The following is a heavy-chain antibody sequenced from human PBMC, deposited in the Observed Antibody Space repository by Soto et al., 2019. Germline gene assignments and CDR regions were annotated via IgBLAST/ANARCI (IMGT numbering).Heavy chain of an antibody. CDR3: ASDRFRGTYYLRGVTYFFEE. Sequence: GSLRLSCAASGFTFSSYAMHWVRQAPGKGLEWVAVISYDGSNKNYLDSVKGRFTISRDNAKNSLYLQMNSLRAEDTAVYYCASDRFRGTYYLRGVTYFFEEWGQGAPVTVSS. D-gene: IGHD1-26*01. CDR1: GFTFSSYA. J-gene: IGHJ4*02. V-gene: IGHV3-30-3*01. CDR2: ISYDGSNK.